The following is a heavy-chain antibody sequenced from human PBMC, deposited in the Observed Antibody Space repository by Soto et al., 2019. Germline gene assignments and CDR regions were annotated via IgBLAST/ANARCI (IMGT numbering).Heavy chain of an antibody. CDR3: ARVATVTTWEDQ. D-gene: IGHD4-17*01. J-gene: IGHJ4*02. V-gene: IGHV4-59*02. Sequence: SETLSLTCTVSDDSVSSYKWSWIRQPPGKRLEWIGYIDSSGSTSYNPSLKSRVTISVDTSKNQFSLKLSSVTAADTAVYYCARVATVTTWEDQWGQGTLVTVS. CDR1: DDSVSSYK. CDR2: IDSSGST.